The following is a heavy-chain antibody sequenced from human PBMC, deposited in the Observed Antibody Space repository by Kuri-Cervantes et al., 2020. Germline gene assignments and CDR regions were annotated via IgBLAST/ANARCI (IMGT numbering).Heavy chain of an antibody. J-gene: IGHJ4*02. V-gene: IGHV1-3*01. D-gene: IGHD5-18*01. CDR3: ARGLDTAMGRDY. CDR2: INAGNGNT. CDR1: GYTFTTYG. Sequence: ASVKVSCKTSGYTFTTYGIHWVRQAPGQRLEWMGWINAGNGNTKYSQKSQGRVTITRDTSASTAYMELSSLRSEDTATYYCARGLDTAMGRDYWGQGTLVTVSS.